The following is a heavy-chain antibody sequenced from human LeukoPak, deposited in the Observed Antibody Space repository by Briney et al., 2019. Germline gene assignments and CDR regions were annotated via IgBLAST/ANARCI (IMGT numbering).Heavy chain of an antibody. Sequence: GGPLRLSCAASGFTVSSNYMSWVRQAPGKGLEWVSVIYSGGSSFYADSVKGRFTISRDNSKNTLYLQMDSLRAEDTAVYYCARVSGANYYFDYWGQGTLVTVSS. J-gene: IGHJ4*02. CDR1: GFTVSSNY. CDR2: IYSGGSS. V-gene: IGHV3-66*01. CDR3: ARVSGANYYFDY. D-gene: IGHD4/OR15-4a*01.